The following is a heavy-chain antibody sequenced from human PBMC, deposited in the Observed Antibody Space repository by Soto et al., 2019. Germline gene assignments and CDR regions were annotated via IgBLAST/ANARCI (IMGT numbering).Heavy chain of an antibody. Sequence: QVQLVQSGAEVKKPGASVKVSCTASGYTFSNYGITWVRQAPGQGLEWMGRISTYTGNTNYAKKVQGRVTMTIDTSTSTAYTELRSLSSDDTAMYYCAACTGPSCHRGREWFDPWGQGTLVTVS. CDR2: ISTYTGNT. CDR1: GYTFSNYG. CDR3: AACTGPSCHRGREWFDP. J-gene: IGHJ5*02. V-gene: IGHV1-18*04. D-gene: IGHD2-2*01.